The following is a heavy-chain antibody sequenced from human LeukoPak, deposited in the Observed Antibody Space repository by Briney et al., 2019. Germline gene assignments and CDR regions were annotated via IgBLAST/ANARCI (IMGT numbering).Heavy chain of an antibody. V-gene: IGHV4-34*01. CDR1: GGSFSGYY. CDR2: INHSGST. Sequence: SETLSLTCAVYGGSFSGYYWSWIRQPPGKGLEWIGEINHSGSTNYNPSLKSRVTISVDTSKNQFSLKLSSVTAADTAVYYCAIEGGIAAAGAGYNDYWGQGTLVTVSS. D-gene: IGHD6-13*01. J-gene: IGHJ4*02. CDR3: AIEGGIAAAGAGYNDY.